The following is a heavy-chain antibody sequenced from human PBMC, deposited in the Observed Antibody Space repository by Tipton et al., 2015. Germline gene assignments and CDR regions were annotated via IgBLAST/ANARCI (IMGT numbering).Heavy chain of an antibody. CDR1: SDSINKYY. Sequence: TLSLTCTVSSDSINKYYWSWIRQPPGKELEWIGYIQYSGGTNYNPSLESRVSISVDTSKTQFSLEMRSVTATDTAVYYCARAQGRHGGLFDSWGQGTLVTVSS. CDR3: ARAQGRHGGLFDS. CDR2: IQYSGGT. V-gene: IGHV4-59*01. D-gene: IGHD4-23*01. J-gene: IGHJ4*02.